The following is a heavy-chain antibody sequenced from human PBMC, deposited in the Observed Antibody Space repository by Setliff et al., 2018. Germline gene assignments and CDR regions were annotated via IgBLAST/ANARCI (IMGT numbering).Heavy chain of an antibody. CDR2: IRQDGFEK. D-gene: IGHD5-18*01. J-gene: IGHJ3*02. V-gene: IGHV3-7*03. Sequence: PSETLSLSCAASGLTFSSYWMAWVRQAPGKGLEWVASIRQDGFEKHYVDSVKGRFTISRDNGEDSMYLQMSSLRAEDTAVYYCTTVAIQIWSASGAFDIWGRGVLVTVSS. CDR1: GLTFSSYW. CDR3: TTVAIQIWSASGAFDI.